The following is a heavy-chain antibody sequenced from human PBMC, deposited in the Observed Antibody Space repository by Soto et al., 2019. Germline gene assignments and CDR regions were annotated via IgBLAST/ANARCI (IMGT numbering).Heavy chain of an antibody. Sequence: QVQLVQSGAEVKKPGSSVKVSCKASGGTFSTYAISWVRQAPGQGLEWMGSIIPVYATANYAQKFQGRVTITADESTRTAYMELSSLGSEDTAVYYCAPGGGYSGHDYREEIFDYWGQGTLVTVSS. CDR2: IIPVYATA. V-gene: IGHV1-69*15. CDR1: GGTFSTYA. J-gene: IGHJ4*02. CDR3: APGGGYSGHDYREEIFDY. D-gene: IGHD5-12*01.